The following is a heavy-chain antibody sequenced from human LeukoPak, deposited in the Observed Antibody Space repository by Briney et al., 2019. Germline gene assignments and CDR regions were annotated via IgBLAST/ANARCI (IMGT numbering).Heavy chain of an antibody. D-gene: IGHD3-10*01. CDR3: ATKSQTMFRGAKDY. V-gene: IGHV3-21*01. J-gene: IGHJ4*02. CDR2: ISSSSSYI. CDR1: GFTFSSYS. Sequence: GGSLRLSCAASGFTFSSYSMNWVRQAPGKGLEWVSSISSSSSYIYYADSVKGRFTISRDDAKNSLYLQMNSLRAEDTAVYYCATKSQTMFRGAKDYWGQGTLVTVSS.